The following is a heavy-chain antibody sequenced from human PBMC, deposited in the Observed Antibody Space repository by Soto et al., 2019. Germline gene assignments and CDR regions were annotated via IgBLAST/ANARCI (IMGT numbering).Heavy chain of an antibody. Sequence: SETLSLTCAVYGGSFSGYYWSWIRQPPGKGLEWIGEINHSGSTNYNPSLKSRVTISVDTSKNQFSLKLSSVTAADTAVYYCARGSPKAFYYYYGMDVWGQGTTVTVSS. CDR3: ARGSPKAFYYYYGMDV. CDR2: INHSGST. V-gene: IGHV4-34*01. CDR1: GGSFSGYY. J-gene: IGHJ6*02.